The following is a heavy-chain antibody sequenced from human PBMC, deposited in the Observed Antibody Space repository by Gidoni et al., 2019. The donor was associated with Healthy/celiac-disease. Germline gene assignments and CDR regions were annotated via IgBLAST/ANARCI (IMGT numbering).Heavy chain of an antibody. D-gene: IGHD6-13*01. J-gene: IGHJ4*02. CDR2: IWYDGSNK. Sequence: QVQLVESGGGVVQPGRSLRLSCAASGFTFSSYGMHWVRQAPGKGLEWVAVIWYDGSNKYYADSVKGRFTISRDNSKNTLYLQMNSLRAEDTAVYYCAKPGGRYSSSWHFDYWGQGTLVTVSS. CDR3: AKPGGRYSSSWHFDY. CDR1: GFTFSSYG. V-gene: IGHV3-33*06.